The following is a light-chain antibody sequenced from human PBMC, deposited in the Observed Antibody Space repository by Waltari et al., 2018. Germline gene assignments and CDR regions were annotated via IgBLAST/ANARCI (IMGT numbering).Light chain of an antibody. Sequence: QSALTQPPSASGSPGQSVAISCTGTSSDVGGHNYVSWYQQHPGKAPKVMFYEVSKRPSGVPGRCSGSKSGTSASLAVGGLQSEDEADYYCAAWDDSLNAVVFGEGTKLTV. CDR2: EVS. CDR3: AAWDDSLNAVV. CDR1: SSDVGGHNY. J-gene: IGLJ2*01. V-gene: IGLV2-8*01.